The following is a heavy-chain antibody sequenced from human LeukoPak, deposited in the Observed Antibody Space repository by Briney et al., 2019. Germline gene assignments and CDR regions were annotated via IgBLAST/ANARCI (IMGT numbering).Heavy chain of an antibody. V-gene: IGHV4-34*01. CDR2: INHSGST. Sequence: SETLSLTCAVYGGSFSGYYWSWIRQPPGKGLEWIGEINHSGSTNYNPSLKSRVTISVDTSKNQFSLKLSSVTAADTAVYYCARVQVRAGFSDYWGQGTLVTVSS. D-gene: IGHD5-24*01. J-gene: IGHJ4*02. CDR1: GGSFSGYY. CDR3: ARVQVRAGFSDY.